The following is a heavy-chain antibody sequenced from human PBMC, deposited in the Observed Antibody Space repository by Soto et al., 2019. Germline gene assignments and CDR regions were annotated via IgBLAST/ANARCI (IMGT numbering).Heavy chain of an antibody. V-gene: IGHV1-18*01. J-gene: IGHJ4*02. Sequence: GASVKVSCKASGYTFTSYGISWVRQAPGQGLEWMGWISAYNGNTNYAQKLQGRVTMTTDTSTSTAYMELRSLRSDDTAVYYCASVDYDFWSGYSPPLDYGGQGTLVTVPS. CDR2: ISAYNGNT. CDR1: GYTFTSYG. CDR3: ASVDYDFWSGYSPPLDY. D-gene: IGHD3-3*01.